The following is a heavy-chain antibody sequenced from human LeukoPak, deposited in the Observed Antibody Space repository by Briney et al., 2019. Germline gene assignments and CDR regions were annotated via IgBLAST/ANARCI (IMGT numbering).Heavy chain of an antibody. J-gene: IGHJ6*02. CDR2: ISAYNGNT. D-gene: IGHD2-2*01. Sequence: SWVRQAXGQGLEWMGWISAYNGNTNYAQKLQGRVTMTTDTSTSTAYMELRSLRSDDTAVYYCARDVPIVVVPAAIHYYYYGMDVWGQGTTVTVSS. V-gene: IGHV1-18*01. CDR3: ARDVPIVVVPAAIHYYYYGMDV.